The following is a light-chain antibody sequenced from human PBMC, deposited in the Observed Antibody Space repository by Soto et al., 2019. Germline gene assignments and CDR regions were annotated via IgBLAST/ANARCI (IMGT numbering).Light chain of an antibody. CDR2: ANN. CDR3: QSFDSRLSAPV. J-gene: IGLJ2*01. V-gene: IGLV1-40*01. Sequence: QSVLTQPPSVSGAPGQRATISCTGNSSNIGSPFDVHWYQHFPGTAPRLLIYANNNRPSGVPDRFSGSKSGTSASLAITGLQGDDEADYYCQSFDSRLSAPVFGGGTKLTVL. CDR1: SSNIGSPFD.